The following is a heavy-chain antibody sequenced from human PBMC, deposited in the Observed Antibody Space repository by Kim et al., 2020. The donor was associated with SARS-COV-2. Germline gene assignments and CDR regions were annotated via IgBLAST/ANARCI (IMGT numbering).Heavy chain of an antibody. CDR3: AKEDLYGMDV. V-gene: IGHV3-33*06. Sequence: NKYYADSVKGRFTISRDNSKNTLYLQMNSLRAEDTAVYYCAKEDLYGMDVWGQGTTVTVSS. CDR2: NK. J-gene: IGHJ6*02.